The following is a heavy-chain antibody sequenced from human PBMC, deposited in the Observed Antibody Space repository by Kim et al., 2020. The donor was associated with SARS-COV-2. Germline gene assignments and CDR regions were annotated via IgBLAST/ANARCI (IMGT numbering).Heavy chain of an antibody. V-gene: IGHV1-18*04. D-gene: IGHD3-9*01. J-gene: IGHJ6*02. CDR1: GYTFTSYG. Sequence: ASVKVSCKASGYTFTSYGISWVRQAPGQGLEWMGWISAYNGNTNYAQKLQGRVTMTTDTSTSTAYMELRSLRSDDTAVYYCARGGPYYDILTGSPYGMDVWGQGTTVTVSS. CDR2: ISAYNGNT. CDR3: ARGGPYYDILTGSPYGMDV.